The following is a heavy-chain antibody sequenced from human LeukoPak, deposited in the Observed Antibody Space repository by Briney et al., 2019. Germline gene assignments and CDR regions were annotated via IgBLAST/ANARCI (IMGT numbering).Heavy chain of an antibody. CDR1: GFTFSTYA. Sequence: EGSLRLSCAASGFTFSTYAMSWVRQAPGKGLEWVSAISGSTGRTYYADSVKGRFTISRDNSKNTLYLQMNSLRAEDTAVYYCAKVSLTGYPVFDYWGQGTLVTVSS. D-gene: IGHD3-9*01. J-gene: IGHJ4*02. CDR3: AKVSLTGYPVFDY. V-gene: IGHV3-23*01. CDR2: ISGSTGRT.